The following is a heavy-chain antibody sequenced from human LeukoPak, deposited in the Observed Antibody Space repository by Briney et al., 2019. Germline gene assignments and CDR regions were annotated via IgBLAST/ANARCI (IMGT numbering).Heavy chain of an antibody. Sequence: SVKVSCKASGGTFSSYAISWVRQTPGQGLEWMGGIIPIFGTANYAQKFQGRVTITADESTSTAYMELSSLRSEDTAVYYCARGVGGYGGNSDYWGQGTLVTVSS. J-gene: IGHJ4*02. D-gene: IGHD4-23*01. V-gene: IGHV1-69*13. CDR1: GGTFSSYA. CDR2: IIPIFGTA. CDR3: ARGVGGYGGNSDY.